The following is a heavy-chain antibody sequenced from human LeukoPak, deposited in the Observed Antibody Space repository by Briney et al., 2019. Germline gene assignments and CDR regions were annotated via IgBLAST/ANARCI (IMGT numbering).Heavy chain of an antibody. Sequence: GGSLRLSCSASGFAFSNHAMSWVRQAPGKGLEWVSAISGSLGTTYYAPSVKGRFTISRDNSKRVVFLQVDSLRAEDTAVYYSVKDLKNYSDRSSYWAWGQGTKVSVSS. CDR1: GFAFSNHA. V-gene: IGHV3-23*01. CDR2: ISGSLGTT. D-gene: IGHD3-22*01. CDR3: VKDLKNYSDRSSYWA. J-gene: IGHJ3*01.